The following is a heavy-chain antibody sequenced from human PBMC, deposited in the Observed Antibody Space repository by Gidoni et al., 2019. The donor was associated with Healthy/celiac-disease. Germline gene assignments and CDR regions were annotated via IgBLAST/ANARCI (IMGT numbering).Heavy chain of an antibody. Sequence: QVQLVESGGGLVKPGGPLRLSCAASGFPFSDYYLSWIRQAPGKGMGLVSYISSSGITIYYADSVKGRFTISRDNAKNSLYLQMNSLRAEDTAVYYCARDNYYDSSGYYYRRFSADAFDIWGQGTMVTVSS. D-gene: IGHD3-22*01. CDR3: ARDNYYDSSGYYYRRFSADAFDI. CDR2: ISSSGITI. J-gene: IGHJ3*02. V-gene: IGHV3-11*01. CDR1: GFPFSDYY.